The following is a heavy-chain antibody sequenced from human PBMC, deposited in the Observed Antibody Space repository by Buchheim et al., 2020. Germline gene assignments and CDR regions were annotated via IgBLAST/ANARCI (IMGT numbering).Heavy chain of an antibody. D-gene: IGHD3-3*01. CDR2: INHSGST. V-gene: IGHV4-34*01. Sequence: QVQLQQWGAGLLKPSETLSLTCAVYGGSFSGYYWSWIRQPPGKGLEWIGEINHSGSTNYNPSLKSRVTISVDTSKNQFSLKLSSVTAADTAVYYCARPYDFWSGYDAFDIWGQGT. CDR1: GGSFSGYY. CDR3: ARPYDFWSGYDAFDI. J-gene: IGHJ3*02.